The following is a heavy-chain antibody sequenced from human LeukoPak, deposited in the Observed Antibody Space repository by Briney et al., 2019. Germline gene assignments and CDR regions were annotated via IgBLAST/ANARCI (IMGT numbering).Heavy chain of an antibody. V-gene: IGHV3-23*01. Sequence: GGSLRLSCAASGFTFSSYAMSWVRQAPGKGLEWVSAISGSGGSTYYADSVKGRFTISRDNSKNTLYLQMNSLRAEDTAVYYCARGRTYYYDSSGYFDYRGQGTLVTVSS. D-gene: IGHD3-22*01. CDR3: ARGRTYYYDSSGYFDY. J-gene: IGHJ4*02. CDR1: GFTFSSYA. CDR2: ISGSGGST.